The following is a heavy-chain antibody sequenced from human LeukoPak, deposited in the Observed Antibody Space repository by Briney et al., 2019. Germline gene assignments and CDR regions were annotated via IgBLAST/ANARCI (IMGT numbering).Heavy chain of an antibody. Sequence: GGSLRLSCAASGFTFSSYGMHWVRQAPGKGLEWVAVISYDGSNKYYADSVKGRFTISRDNSKNTLYLQMNSLRAEDTAVYYCAKAYYDFWSGYYLQFYFDYWGQGTLVTVSS. D-gene: IGHD3-3*01. CDR1: GFTFSSYG. J-gene: IGHJ4*02. CDR2: ISYDGSNK. V-gene: IGHV3-30*18. CDR3: AKAYYDFWSGYYLQFYFDY.